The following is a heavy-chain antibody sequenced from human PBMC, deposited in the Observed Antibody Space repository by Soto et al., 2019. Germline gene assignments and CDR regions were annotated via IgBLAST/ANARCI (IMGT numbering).Heavy chain of an antibody. CDR1: GGSISSSSYY. CDR3: ASGPLDIVVVPAAMPRGDYYYYMDV. CDR2: IYYSGST. D-gene: IGHD2-2*03. V-gene: IGHV4-39*01. J-gene: IGHJ6*03. Sequence: SETLSLTCTVSGGSISSSSYYWGWIRQPPGKGLEWIGSIYYSGSTYYNPSLKSRVTISVDTSKNQFSLKLSSVTAADTAVYYCASGPLDIVVVPAAMPRGDYYYYMDVWGKGTTVTVSS.